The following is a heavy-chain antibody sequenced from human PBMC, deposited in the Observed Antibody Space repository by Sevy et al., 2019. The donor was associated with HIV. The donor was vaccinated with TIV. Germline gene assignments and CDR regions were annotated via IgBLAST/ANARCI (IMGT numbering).Heavy chain of an antibody. CDR1: GFTFSNYA. Sequence: GGSLRLSCAATGFTFSNYAMHWVRQAPGKGMEWVAIIWSDGAYEYHGDSVKGRFTITRDNSKNTLYLQMTNVRVEDTVFYYCASVGYYYDNAAYYALDSWGQGTLVTVSS. J-gene: IGHJ4*02. V-gene: IGHV3-33*01. CDR3: ASVGYYYDNAAYYALDS. D-gene: IGHD3-22*01. CDR2: IWSDGAYE.